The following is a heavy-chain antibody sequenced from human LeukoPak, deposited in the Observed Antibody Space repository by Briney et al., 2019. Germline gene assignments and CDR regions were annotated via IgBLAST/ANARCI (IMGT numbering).Heavy chain of an antibody. CDR2: IYYSGST. V-gene: IGHV4-59*08. CDR1: GGSISSYY. Sequence: SETLSLTCTVSGGSISSYYWSWIWQPPGKGLEWIGYIYYSGSTNYNPSLKSRVTISVDTSKNQFSLKLSSVTAADTAVYYCARHRYSSSWGEQTGIDYWGQGTLVTVSS. CDR3: ARHRYSSSWGEQTGIDY. J-gene: IGHJ4*02. D-gene: IGHD6-13*01.